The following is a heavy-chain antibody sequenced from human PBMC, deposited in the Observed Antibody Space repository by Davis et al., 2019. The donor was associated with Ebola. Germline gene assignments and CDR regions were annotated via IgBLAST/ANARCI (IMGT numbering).Heavy chain of an antibody. CDR3: ARDRHDSSAYGS. D-gene: IGHD3-22*01. V-gene: IGHV4-61*09. CDR2: IYTSGST. Sequence: SETLSLTCTVSGGSISSGNYYWSWVRQPAGKGLEWIGHIYTSGSTKYNPSLESRVTISLDTSNNHFSLRLNSVTAADTAMYFCARDRHDSSAYGSWGQGTLVTVSS. J-gene: IGHJ4*02. CDR1: GGSISSGNYY.